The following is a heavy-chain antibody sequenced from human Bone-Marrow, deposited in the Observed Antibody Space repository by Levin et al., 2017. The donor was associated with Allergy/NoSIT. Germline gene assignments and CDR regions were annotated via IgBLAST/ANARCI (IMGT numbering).Heavy chain of an antibody. CDR2: IYPGDSET. J-gene: IGHJ2*01. Sequence: GESLKISCKGSGYTFTSHWIAWLRQMPGKGPELVGNIYPGDSETRYRPPFQGQVTISADESISTAYLQWRSLKVSDTATYYCARTPPYCGYTCYIYWYFDRWGRGTLVTVSS. CDR1: GYTFTSHW. V-gene: IGHV5-51*01. CDR3: ARTPPYCGYTCYIYWYFDR. D-gene: IGHD6-13*01.